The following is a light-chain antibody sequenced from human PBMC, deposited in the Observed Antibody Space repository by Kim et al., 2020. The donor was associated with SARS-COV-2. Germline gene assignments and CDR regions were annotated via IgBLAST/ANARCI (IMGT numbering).Light chain of an antibody. V-gene: IGKV1-16*02. Sequence: ASVGDRVTITCRASQGIRNKLAWFQQIPGKAPKSLNYAASTLESGVPSKFSGSGSGTDFTLTISSLQPEDSATYYCHQYGSYPFTFSGGTKVDIK. CDR3: HQYGSYPFT. CDR2: AAS. CDR1: QGIRNK. J-gene: IGKJ4*01.